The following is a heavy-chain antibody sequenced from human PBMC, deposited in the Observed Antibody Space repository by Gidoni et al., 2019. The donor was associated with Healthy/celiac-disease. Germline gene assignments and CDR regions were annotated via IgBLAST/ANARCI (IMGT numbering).Heavy chain of an antibody. CDR2: TYYRSKWYN. CDR3: AREIRDSSGWGGYYYGMDV. J-gene: IGHJ6*02. V-gene: IGHV6-1*01. D-gene: IGHD6-19*01. CDR1: GDSVSSHSAA. Sequence: QVQLQQSGPGLVKPSQTLSLTCAISGDSVSSHSAAWNWIRQSPSRGLEWLGRTYYRSKWYNEYAVSVKSRITINPDTSKNQFSLQLNSVTPEDTAVYYCAREIRDSSGWGGYYYGMDVWGQGTTVTVSS.